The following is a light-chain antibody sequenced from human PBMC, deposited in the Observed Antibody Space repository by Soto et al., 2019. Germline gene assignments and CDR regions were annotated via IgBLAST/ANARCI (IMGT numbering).Light chain of an antibody. Sequence: QPVLTQPPSASGTPGQRVTISCSGSSSNVGTNTVNWYQLLPGAAPKVLVYSNNQRPSGVPDRFSGSKSGTSASLAISGLQSEDEADYYCAAWDDNVDGVLFGGGTKLTVL. J-gene: IGLJ2*01. CDR1: SSNVGTNT. CDR3: AAWDDNVDGVL. CDR2: SNN. V-gene: IGLV1-44*01.